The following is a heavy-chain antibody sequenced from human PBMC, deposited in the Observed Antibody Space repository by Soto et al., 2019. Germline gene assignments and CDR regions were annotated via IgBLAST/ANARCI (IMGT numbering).Heavy chain of an antibody. CDR1: GYKFTTFW. D-gene: IGHD2-15*01. J-gene: IGHJ3*01. V-gene: IGHV5-10-1*01. Sequence: GESVKISCXASGYKFTTFWLNWVRQTPGKGLEWLGRIDPTDSFTNYSPPFEGHVTISVDRSISTAYLQWNSLQASDTAIYYCARPASGGSRDAFDVWGQGTTVTVS. CDR3: ARPASGGSRDAFDV. CDR2: IDPTDSFT.